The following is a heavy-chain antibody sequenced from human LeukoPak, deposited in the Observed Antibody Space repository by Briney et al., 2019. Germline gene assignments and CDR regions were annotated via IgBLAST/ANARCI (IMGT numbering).Heavy chain of an antibody. D-gene: IGHD1-26*01. CDR3: TTDPGIEGYYYYYYMDA. Sequence: KPGGSLRLSCAASGFTFSNAWMSWVRQAPGKGLEWVGRIKSKTDGGTTDYAAPVKGRFTISRDDSKNTLYLQMNSLKTEDTAVYYCTTDPGIEGYYYYYYMDAWGKGTTVTVSS. CDR1: GFTFSNAW. CDR2: IKSKTDGGTT. J-gene: IGHJ6*03. V-gene: IGHV3-15*01.